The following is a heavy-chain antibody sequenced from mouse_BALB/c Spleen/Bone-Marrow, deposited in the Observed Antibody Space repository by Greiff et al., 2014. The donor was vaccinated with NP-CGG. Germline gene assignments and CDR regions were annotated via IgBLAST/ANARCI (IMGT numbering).Heavy chain of an antibody. CDR3: ARSYGYERSWLAY. J-gene: IGHJ3*01. Sequence: VQLQQSGPEVVKPGASVKISCKTSGYTFTEYTMHWVKQSHGKSLEWIGGINPNNGGTTYNQKFKGKATLTVDKSSSTAYIELRSLTSEDSAVYYCARSYGYERSWLAYWGQGTLVTVSA. D-gene: IGHD2-2*01. CDR1: GYTFTEYT. CDR2: INPNNGGT. V-gene: IGHV1-18*01.